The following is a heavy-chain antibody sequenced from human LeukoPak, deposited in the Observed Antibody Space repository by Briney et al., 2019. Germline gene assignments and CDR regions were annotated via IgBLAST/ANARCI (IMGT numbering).Heavy chain of an antibody. CDR1: GGSISSSSYY. CDR3: ARLEGNGWPYYYYYGMDV. J-gene: IGHJ6*02. Sequence: PSETLSLTCTVSGGSISSSSYYWGWIRQPPGKGLEWIGSIYYSGSTYYNPSLKSRVTISVDTSKNQFSLKLSSVTAADTAVYYCARLEGNGWPYYYYYGMDVWGQGTTVTVSS. D-gene: IGHD6-19*01. V-gene: IGHV4-39*01. CDR2: IYYSGST.